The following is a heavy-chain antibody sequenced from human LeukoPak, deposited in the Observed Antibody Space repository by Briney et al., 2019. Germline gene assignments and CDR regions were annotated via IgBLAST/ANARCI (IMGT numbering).Heavy chain of an antibody. CDR3: AELGITMIGGV. D-gene: IGHD3-10*02. Sequence: PSGSLRLSCAASGFTFSGSAMHWVRQAPAKGLEWVAFIRDEGSNKYYADSVKGRFTISRDNAKNTLYLQVNSLRAEDTAVYSCAELGITMIGGVWGKGTTVTISS. J-gene: IGHJ6*04. CDR1: GFTFSGSA. CDR2: IRDEGSNK. V-gene: IGHV3-30*02.